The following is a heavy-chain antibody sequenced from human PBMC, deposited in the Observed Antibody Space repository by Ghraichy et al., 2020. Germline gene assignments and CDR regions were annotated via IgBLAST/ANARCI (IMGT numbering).Heavy chain of an antibody. Sequence: SETLSLTCTVSGGSISSSSYYWGWIRQPPGKGLEWIGSIYYSGSTYYNPSLKSRVTISVDTSKNQFSLKLSSVTAADTAVYYCARVRYDFWTDYYFDYWGQGTLVTVSS. CDR2: IYYSGST. CDR3: ARVRYDFWTDYYFDY. CDR1: GGSISSSSYY. D-gene: IGHD3-3*01. V-gene: IGHV4-39*07. J-gene: IGHJ4*02.